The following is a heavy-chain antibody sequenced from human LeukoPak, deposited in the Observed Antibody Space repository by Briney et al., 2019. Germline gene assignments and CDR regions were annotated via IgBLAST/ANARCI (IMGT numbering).Heavy chain of an antibody. V-gene: IGHV1-8*01. CDR2: INPNSGNT. D-gene: IGHD6-19*01. CDR1: GYTFTSYD. Sequence: ASVKVSCKASGYTFTSYDINWVRQASGQGLEWMGWINPNSGNTGYAQKFQGRVTMTRDVSISTAYMELSSLTCDDTAVYYCARLAGPRREYWGQGTLLTVSS. CDR3: ARLAGPRREY. J-gene: IGHJ4*02.